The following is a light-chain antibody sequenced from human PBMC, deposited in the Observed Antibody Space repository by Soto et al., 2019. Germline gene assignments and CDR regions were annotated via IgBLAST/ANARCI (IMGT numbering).Light chain of an antibody. CDR1: QSISDT. J-gene: IGKJ5*01. CDR3: QHYVSPPIT. V-gene: IGKV3-20*01. Sequence: EIVMTQSPATLSVSPGGRAPLSCRASQSISDTLAWYQQKPGQAPRLLIYGASSRATGIPDRFSGSGSGTDFTLTISRLEPEDFAVYYCQHYVSPPITFGQGTRLEIK. CDR2: GAS.